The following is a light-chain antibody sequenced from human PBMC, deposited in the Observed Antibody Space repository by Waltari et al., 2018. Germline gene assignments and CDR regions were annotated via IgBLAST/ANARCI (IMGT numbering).Light chain of an antibody. CDR3: QQYNNYPVT. CDR2: KAS. Sequence: DIQMTQSPSTLSASVGDRVTITCRASQSIGSWLAWYQQKPGKAPDLLIYKASSLESGVPSRFSGSRSVTEFTLTISRLQPNDFATYYCQQYNNYPVTFNQGTKLEIK. J-gene: IGKJ2*01. V-gene: IGKV1-5*03. CDR1: QSIGSW.